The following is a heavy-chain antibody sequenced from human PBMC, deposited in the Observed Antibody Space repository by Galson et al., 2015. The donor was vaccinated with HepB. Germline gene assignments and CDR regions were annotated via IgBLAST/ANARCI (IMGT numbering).Heavy chain of an antibody. CDR3: ARSLSGPLIDY. V-gene: IGHV6-1*01. Sequence: CAISGDSVSSKTSAWNLIRQSPSRGLEWLGRTYYRSRWFTEYAASVKGRLNINPDTSKNRFSLRLSSVTPDDTGVYFCARSLSGPLIDYWGERHLVTVSS. D-gene: IGHD2-15*01. J-gene: IGHJ4*02. CDR2: TYYRSRWFT. CDR1: GDSVSSKTSA.